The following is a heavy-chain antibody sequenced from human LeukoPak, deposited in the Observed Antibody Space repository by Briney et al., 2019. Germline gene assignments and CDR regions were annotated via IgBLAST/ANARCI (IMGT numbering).Heavy chain of an antibody. J-gene: IGHJ4*02. D-gene: IGHD2-15*01. V-gene: IGHV4-61*01. CDR3: ARGGLRVSQYSLAY. Sequence: SETLSLTCTVSGGSIRSGIYYWSWIRQPPGKGLEWIGNIYYSGSTNYNPSLKSRVTISIDTSKNQFSLKLSSVTAADTAVYYCARGGLRVSQYSLAYWGQGTLVTVSS. CDR2: IYYSGST. CDR1: GGSIRSGIYY.